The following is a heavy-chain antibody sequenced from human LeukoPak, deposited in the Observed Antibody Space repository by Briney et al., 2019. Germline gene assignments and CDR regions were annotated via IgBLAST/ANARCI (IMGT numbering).Heavy chain of an antibody. CDR3: ARSPGAARDPRVEYFQH. J-gene: IGHJ1*01. V-gene: IGHV1-18*01. D-gene: IGHD1-26*01. Sequence: ASVKVSCKASGYTFTSYGISWVRQAPGQGLEWMGWISAYNGNTNYAQKLQGRVTMTTDTSTSTAYMELRSLRSDDTAVYYCARSPGAARDPRVEYFQHWGQGTLVTVSS. CDR2: ISAYNGNT. CDR1: GYTFTSYG.